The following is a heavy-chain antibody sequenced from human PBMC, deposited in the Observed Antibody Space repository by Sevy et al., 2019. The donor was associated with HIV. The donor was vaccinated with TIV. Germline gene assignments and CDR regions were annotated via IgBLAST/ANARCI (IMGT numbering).Heavy chain of an antibody. Sequence: GGSLRLSCTASGFTFSSAWMSWVRQAPGKGLEWVGRIKSEFDGGAIDYAAPVKGRFSISSEDSKNTVYLQMNSLKTEDTVVYYCITDPAYRGYDEEVINYYFYGMDVWGQGTTVTVSS. D-gene: IGHD5-12*01. CDR1: GFTFSSAW. J-gene: IGHJ6*02. CDR3: ITDPAYRGYDEEVINYYFYGMDV. CDR2: IKSEFDGGAI. V-gene: IGHV3-15*01.